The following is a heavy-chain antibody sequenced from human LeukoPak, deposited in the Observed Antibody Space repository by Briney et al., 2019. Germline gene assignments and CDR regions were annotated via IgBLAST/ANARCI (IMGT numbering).Heavy chain of an antibody. CDR3: ASAYGSGSYYVY. D-gene: IGHD3-10*01. V-gene: IGHV3-66*01. J-gene: IGHJ4*02. CDR1: GFTVSSNY. CDR2: IYTGGST. Sequence: PGGSLRLSCVASGFTVSSNYMSWVRQAPGKGLEWVSVIYTGGSTYYADSVKGRFTISRDNSESTLYLQMNGLRAEDTGVYYCASAYGSGSYYVYWGQGTLVTVSS.